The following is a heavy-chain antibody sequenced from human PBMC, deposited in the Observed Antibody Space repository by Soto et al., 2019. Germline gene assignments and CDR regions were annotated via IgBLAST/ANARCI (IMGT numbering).Heavy chain of an antibody. D-gene: IGHD6-13*01. CDR3: ARRSSSWYFDY. CDR1: GFAFSSYA. CDR2: ISGSDGST. Sequence: EVQLLESGGGLVQPWGSLRLSCAASGFAFSSYAMNWVRQAPGKGLEWVSVISGSDGSTYYADSVKGRFTISRDNSKNTLNLQMNSLRAEDTAVYYCARRSSSWYFDYWGQVTLVTVSS. V-gene: IGHV3-23*01. J-gene: IGHJ4*02.